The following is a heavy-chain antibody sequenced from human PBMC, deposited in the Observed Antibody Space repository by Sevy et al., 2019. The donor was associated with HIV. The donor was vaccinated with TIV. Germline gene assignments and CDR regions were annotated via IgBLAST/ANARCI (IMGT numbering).Heavy chain of an antibody. Sequence: GGSLRLSCAASGFTFSSYAMSWVRQAPGKGLEWVSAISGWGGSTYYADSVKGRFTISRDNSKNTLYLQMNSLRAEDTAVYYCAKAGDIVVVPAALWFDPWGQGTLVTVSS. D-gene: IGHD2-2*01. CDR3: AKAGDIVVVPAALWFDP. CDR1: GFTFSSYA. V-gene: IGHV3-23*01. CDR2: ISGWGGST. J-gene: IGHJ5*02.